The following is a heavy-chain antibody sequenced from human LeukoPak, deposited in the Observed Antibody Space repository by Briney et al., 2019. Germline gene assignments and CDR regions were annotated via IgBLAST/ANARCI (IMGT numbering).Heavy chain of an antibody. CDR1: GYSFTSYW. CDR2: IYPGDSDT. V-gene: IGHV5-51*01. Sequence: GESLKISCKGSGYSFTSYWIGWVRQMPGKGLEWMGIIYPGDSDTRYSPSFQGQVTISADKSISTAYLQWSSLKASDTAMYYCARGGYSGSYHSAFDIWGQGTMVTASS. D-gene: IGHD1-26*01. J-gene: IGHJ3*02. CDR3: ARGGYSGSYHSAFDI.